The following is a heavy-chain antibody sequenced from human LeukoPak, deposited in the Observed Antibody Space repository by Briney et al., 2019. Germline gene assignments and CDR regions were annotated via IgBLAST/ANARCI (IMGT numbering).Heavy chain of an antibody. V-gene: IGHV3-53*01. D-gene: IGHD4-23*01. J-gene: IGHJ5*02. Sequence: PGGSLRLSCAASGFTVSNNYMSWVRQRPGKGLEWVSVIYSGGGTYYADSVKGRFTVSRDNSKNTLYLQMNSLRAEDTAVYYCAREITPGGWFDPWGQGTLVTVSS. CDR3: AREITPGGWFDP. CDR1: GFTVSNNY. CDR2: IYSGGGT.